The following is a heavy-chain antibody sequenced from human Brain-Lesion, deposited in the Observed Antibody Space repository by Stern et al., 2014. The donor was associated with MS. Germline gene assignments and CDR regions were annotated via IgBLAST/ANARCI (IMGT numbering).Heavy chain of an antibody. CDR1: GYTFIRYA. D-gene: IGHD3-22*01. CDR2: INGVDDKT. Sequence: DQLVESGAEVKKPGASVKVSCKASGYTFIRYAMQRVRQAPGQRLEWMGRINGVDDKTKYSHKFQGRVTITRDTSANTVYMELSSLRSEDTAVYYCARDDHRDSSGHYAPFDYWGQGTRVTVSS. CDR3: ARDDHRDSSGHYAPFDY. J-gene: IGHJ4*02. V-gene: IGHV1-3*01.